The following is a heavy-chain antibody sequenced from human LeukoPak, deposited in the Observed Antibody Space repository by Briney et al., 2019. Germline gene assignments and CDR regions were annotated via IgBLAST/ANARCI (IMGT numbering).Heavy chain of an antibody. CDR1: GFTFSSYA. CDR3: ARSLTIFGVVIGY. J-gene: IGHJ4*02. Sequence: GGSLRLSCAASGFTFSSYAMSWVRQAPGKGLEWVSAISGSGSSTYYADSVKGRFTISRDYSKNTLYLQMNSLRAEDTAVYYCARSLTIFGVVIGYWGQGTLVTVSS. D-gene: IGHD3-3*01. V-gene: IGHV3-23*01. CDR2: ISGSGSST.